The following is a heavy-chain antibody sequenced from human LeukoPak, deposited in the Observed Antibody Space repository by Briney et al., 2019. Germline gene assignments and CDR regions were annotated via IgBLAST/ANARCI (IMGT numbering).Heavy chain of an antibody. CDR2: INHSGST. D-gene: IGHD3-22*01. Sequence: KPSETLSLTCAVYGGPFSGYYWSWIRQPPGRGLEWIGEINHSGSTNYNPSLKSRVTISVDTSKNQFSLKLSSVTASDTAVYYCARPQAYYYDSSGYYPYFDYWGQGTLVTVSS. CDR1: GGPFSGYY. CDR3: ARPQAYYYDSSGYYPYFDY. J-gene: IGHJ4*02. V-gene: IGHV4-34*01.